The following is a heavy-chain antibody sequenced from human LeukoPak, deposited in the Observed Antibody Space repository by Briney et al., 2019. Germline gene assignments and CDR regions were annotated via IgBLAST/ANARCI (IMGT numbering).Heavy chain of an antibody. V-gene: IGHV3-30*18. D-gene: IGHD3-10*01. Sequence: GRSLRLSCAASGFTFSSYGMHWIRQAPGKGLEWVAVISHDGSDSHYADSVKGRFTISRDNSKNTVYLQMSSLRPEDTAVYFCAKELYFGSGSYPDYWGQGTLVRVSS. J-gene: IGHJ4*02. CDR2: ISHDGSDS. CDR1: GFTFSSYG. CDR3: AKELYFGSGSYPDY.